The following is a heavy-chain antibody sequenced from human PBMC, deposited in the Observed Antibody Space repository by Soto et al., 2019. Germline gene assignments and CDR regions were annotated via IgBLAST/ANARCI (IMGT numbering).Heavy chain of an antibody. CDR2: ISAYNGNT. CDR3: ARRVSGKAAAGTNWFAP. CDR1: GYTFTSYG. V-gene: IGHV1-18*01. J-gene: IGHJ5*02. D-gene: IGHD6-13*01. Sequence: GASVKVSCKASGYTFTSYGISWVRQAPGQGLEWMGWISAYNGNTSYAQKLQGRVTMTTDTSTSTAYMELRSLRSDDTAVYYCARRVSGKAAAGTNWFAPWGQGTLVTVSS.